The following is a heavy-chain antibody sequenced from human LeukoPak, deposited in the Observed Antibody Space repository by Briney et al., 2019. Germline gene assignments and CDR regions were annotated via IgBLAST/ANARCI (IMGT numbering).Heavy chain of an antibody. V-gene: IGHV3-23*01. CDR3: VKGPRPDITVAHTVEN. J-gene: IGHJ4*02. CDR1: GFIFSNYA. Sequence: GGSLRLSCAASGFIFSNYAMRWVRQVPGRGLEGVSTISSGGDSTYIADSVKGRFTISRDNYNNSLYLQMNTVRAEDTAVYYCVKGPRPDITVAHTVENWGQGTLVTVSS. D-gene: IGHD6-19*01. CDR2: ISSGGDST.